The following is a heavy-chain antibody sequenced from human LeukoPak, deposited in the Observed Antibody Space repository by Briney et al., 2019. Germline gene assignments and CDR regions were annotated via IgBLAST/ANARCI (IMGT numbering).Heavy chain of an antibody. CDR3: ARDGARISMLRGGLDY. CDR2: ISAYNGKT. Sequence: ASVKVSCKAPGYTFGTYGISWVRQAPGQGLEWMGWISAYNGKTNYAQKYEGRVTMTTDTPTTTAYMELRSLTSDDTAVYYCARDGARISMLRGGLDYWGQGTLVTVSS. J-gene: IGHJ4*02. V-gene: IGHV1-18*04. CDR1: GYTFGTYG. D-gene: IGHD2-8*01.